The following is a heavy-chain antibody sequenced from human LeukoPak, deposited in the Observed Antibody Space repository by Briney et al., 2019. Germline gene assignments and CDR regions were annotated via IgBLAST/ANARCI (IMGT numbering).Heavy chain of an antibody. Sequence: SETLSLTCTVSGGSISTDYYYWSWFRQHPGKGLEWIGYIYYSGSTYYNPSLKSRLTISIDTSKNQFSLMLTSVTAADTAVYYCARDDTSGYGAFGIWGQGTMVTVSS. V-gene: IGHV4-31*03. D-gene: IGHD3-22*01. CDR2: IYYSGST. J-gene: IGHJ3*02. CDR3: ARDDTSGYGAFGI. CDR1: GGSISTDYYY.